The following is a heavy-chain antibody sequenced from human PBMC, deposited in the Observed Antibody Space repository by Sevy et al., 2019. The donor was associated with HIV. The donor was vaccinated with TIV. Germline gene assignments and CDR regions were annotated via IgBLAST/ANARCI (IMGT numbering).Heavy chain of an antibody. J-gene: IGHJ4*02. CDR1: GFTVSSNY. Sequence: GGSLRLSCAASGFTVSSNYMSWVRQAPGKGLEWVSVIYSGGSTYYADSVKGGFTISRDNSKNTLYLQMNSLRAEDTAVYYCARDLAYYDSSGTVDYWGQGTLVTVSS. CDR3: ARDLAYYDSSGTVDY. V-gene: IGHV3-66*01. CDR2: IYSGGST. D-gene: IGHD3-22*01.